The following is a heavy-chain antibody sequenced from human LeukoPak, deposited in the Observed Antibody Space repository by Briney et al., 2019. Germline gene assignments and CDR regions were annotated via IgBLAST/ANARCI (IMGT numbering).Heavy chain of an antibody. CDR2: IDTAGDT. Sequence: GGSLRLSCAASGFTFSRYDMHWVRQPTGKGLEWVSAIDTAGDTYYPGSVKGRFTISRDNSRNTLDIEMNSLRPEDTAVYYCAKTSQYSSGWFDYWGQGTLVTVSS. D-gene: IGHD6-19*01. J-gene: IGHJ4*02. CDR3: AKTSQYSSGWFDY. CDR1: GFTFSRYD. V-gene: IGHV3-13*01.